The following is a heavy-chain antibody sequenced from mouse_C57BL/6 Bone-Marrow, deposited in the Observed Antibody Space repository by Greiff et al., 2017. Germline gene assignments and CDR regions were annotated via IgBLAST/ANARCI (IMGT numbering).Heavy chain of an antibody. CDR2: ISSGGSYT. CDR1: GFTFSSYG. V-gene: IGHV5-6*01. J-gene: IGHJ4*01. Sequence: EVKVVESGGDLVKPGGSLKLSCAASGFTFSSYGMSWVRQTPDKRLEWVATISSGGSYTYYPDSVKGRFTISRDNAKNTLYLQMSSLKSEDTAMYYCERPLTCYYAMDYWGQGTSVTVSS. CDR3: ERPLTCYYAMDY.